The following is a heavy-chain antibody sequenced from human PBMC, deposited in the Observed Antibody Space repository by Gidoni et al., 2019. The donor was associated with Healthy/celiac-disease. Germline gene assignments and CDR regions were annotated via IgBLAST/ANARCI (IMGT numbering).Heavy chain of an antibody. CDR1: GGSFSGYY. CDR2: INHSGST. Sequence: QVQLQQWGAGLLKPSETLSLTCAVYGGSFSGYYWSWIRQPPGKGLEWIGEINHSGSTNYNPSLKSRVTISVDTSKNQFSLKLSSVTAADTAVYYCARGGYVLRFLEWSYYFDYWGQGTLVTVSS. D-gene: IGHD3-3*01. V-gene: IGHV4-34*01. CDR3: ARGGYVLRFLEWSYYFDY. J-gene: IGHJ4*02.